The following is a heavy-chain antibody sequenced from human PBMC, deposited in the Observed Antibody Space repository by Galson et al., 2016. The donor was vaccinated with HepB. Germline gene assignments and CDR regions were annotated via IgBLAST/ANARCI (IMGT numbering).Heavy chain of an antibody. Sequence: SVKVSCKASGHTFITYGFTWVRQAPGQGLEWMGWISPSNGHTNYAQILQGRLSLTTDTSTSTAYMEVSSLRSDDTAVCYCARADRYGSGRYNVYWGQGTLVTVSS. J-gene: IGHJ4*02. CDR3: ARADRYGSGRYNVY. V-gene: IGHV1-18*01. CDR1: GHTFITYG. D-gene: IGHD3-10*01. CDR2: ISPSNGHT.